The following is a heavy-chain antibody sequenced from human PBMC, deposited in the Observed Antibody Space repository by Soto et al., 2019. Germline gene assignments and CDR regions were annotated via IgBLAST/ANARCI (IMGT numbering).Heavy chain of an antibody. V-gene: IGHV4-59*11. J-gene: IGHJ4*02. CDR1: GGSINNPY. CDR3: ARANWYSEY. Sequence: PSETLSLTCTVSGGSINNPYWSWIRQPPGKGLEWIGYIYYTGSTNYNPSLKSRVTMAVDTSKNQFSLNLTSLTAADTAIYYCARANWYSEYWGQGTLVTVSS. CDR2: IYYTGST. D-gene: IGHD7-27*01.